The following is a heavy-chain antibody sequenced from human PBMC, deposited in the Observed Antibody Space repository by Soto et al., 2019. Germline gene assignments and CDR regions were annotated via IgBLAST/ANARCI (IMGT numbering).Heavy chain of an antibody. CDR2: VNPDGGVE. CDR1: GFTFSNHW. Sequence: GGSLRLSCAASGFTFSNHWMDWVRQAPGKGLEWVAHVNPDGGVEKYVDSVRGRFTISRDNARESLYLQMNNLRAEDTAVYYCARNRGWLQFDYWGQGT. J-gene: IGHJ4*02. V-gene: IGHV3-7*01. CDR3: ARNRGWLQFDY. D-gene: IGHD5-12*01.